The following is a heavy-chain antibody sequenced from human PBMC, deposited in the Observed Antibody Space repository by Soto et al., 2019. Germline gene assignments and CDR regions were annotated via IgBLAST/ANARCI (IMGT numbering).Heavy chain of an antibody. CDR3: ARDYYDHSGFDP. D-gene: IGHD3-22*01. Sequence: GGSLRLSCAASGFTFSSYAMHWVRQAPGKGLEWVAVISYDGSNKYYADSVKGRFTISRDNSKNTLYLQMNSLRAEDTAVYYCARDYYDHSGFDPWGQGTLVTVSS. J-gene: IGHJ5*02. V-gene: IGHV3-30-3*01. CDR1: GFTFSSYA. CDR2: ISYDGSNK.